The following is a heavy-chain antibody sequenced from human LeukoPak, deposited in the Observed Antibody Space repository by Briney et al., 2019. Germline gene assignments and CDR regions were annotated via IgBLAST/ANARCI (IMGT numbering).Heavy chain of an antibody. CDR3: AREYCSGGSCYRIEFMDV. J-gene: IGHJ6*02. V-gene: IGHV3-48*03. Sequence: AGGSLRLSCAASGFTFSSYEMNWVRQAPGKGLEWVSYISSSGSTIYYADSVKGRFTISRDNAKNSLYLQMNSLRAEDTAVYYCAREYCSGGSCYRIEFMDVWGQGTTVTVSS. CDR1: GFTFSSYE. D-gene: IGHD2-15*01. CDR2: ISSSGSTI.